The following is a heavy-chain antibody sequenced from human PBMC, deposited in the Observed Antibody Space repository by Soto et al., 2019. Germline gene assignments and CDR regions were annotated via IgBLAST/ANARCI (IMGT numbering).Heavy chain of an antibody. CDR2: IYYSGST. V-gene: IGHV4-31*03. D-gene: IGHD1-26*01. Sequence: QVQLQESGPGLVKPSQTLSLTCTVSGGSISSGGYYWSWIRQHPGKGLEWIGYIYYSGSTYYNPSLKSRVTISVDTSKNQFSLKLSSVTAADTAVYYCARGIRGWSYEPLFDYWGQGTLVTVSS. CDR1: GGSISSGGYY. CDR3: ARGIRGWSYEPLFDY. J-gene: IGHJ4*02.